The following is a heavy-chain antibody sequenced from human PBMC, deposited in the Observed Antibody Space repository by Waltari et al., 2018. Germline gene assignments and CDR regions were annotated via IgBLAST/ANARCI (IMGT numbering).Heavy chain of an antibody. CDR2: SWFDGSDK. D-gene: IGHD2-2*02. CDR3: AKDAFGNTYLDF. J-gene: IGHJ4*02. V-gene: IGHV3-30*02. CDR1: GFTFSNFG. Sequence: QVNLVESGGGVVQPGGSLRLSCATSGFTFSNFGMHWVRQAPGKGLEWLAFSWFDGSDKFYADSVRGRFTISRDNSARTLYLDMDSLRLDDTAMYYCAKDAFGNTYLDFWGQGTLVTVSS.